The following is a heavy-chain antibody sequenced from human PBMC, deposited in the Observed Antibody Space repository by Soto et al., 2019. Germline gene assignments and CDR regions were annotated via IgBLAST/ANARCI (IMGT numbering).Heavy chain of an antibody. D-gene: IGHD6-19*01. J-gene: IGHJ6*02. CDR2: TYYRSKWYN. V-gene: IGHV6-1*01. CDR1: GDSVSSNSAA. Sequence: PSQTLSLTCAISGDSVSSNSAAWNWIRQSPSRGLEWLGRTYYRSKWYNDYAVSVKSRITINPDTSKNQFSLQLNSVTPEDTAVYYCARESIAVAGTTGDYYYGVDVWGQGTTVTVSS. CDR3: ARESIAVAGTTGDYYYGVDV.